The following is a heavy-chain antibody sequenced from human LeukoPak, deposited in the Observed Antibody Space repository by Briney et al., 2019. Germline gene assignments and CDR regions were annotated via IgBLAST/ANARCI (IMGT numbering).Heavy chain of an antibody. CDR1: GGTFSSYA. Sequence: ASVKVSCKASGGTFSSYAISWVRQAPGQGLEWMGGIIPIFGTANYAQKFQGRVTITADESTSTAYMELSSLRSEDTAVYYCARDGTSYSSGWYGYWGQGTLVTVSS. CDR3: ARDGTSYSSGWYGY. D-gene: IGHD6-19*01. V-gene: IGHV1-69*13. CDR2: IIPIFGTA. J-gene: IGHJ4*02.